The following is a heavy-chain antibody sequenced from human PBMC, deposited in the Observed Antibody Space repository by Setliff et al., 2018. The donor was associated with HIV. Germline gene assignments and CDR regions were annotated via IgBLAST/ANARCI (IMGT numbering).Heavy chain of an antibody. D-gene: IGHD6-13*01. J-gene: IGHJ4*02. V-gene: IGHV1-18*01. CDR1: GYTFTNYG. CDR2: INNYNDNT. Sequence: ASVKVSCKASGYTFTNYGISWVRQAPGQGLEWMGWINNYNDNTNYAQKFQDRVTMTTDTSTNTAYMELRSLRPDDTAIYYCALTLAAQLVGLDWGQGTLVTVSS. CDR3: ALTLAAQLVGLD.